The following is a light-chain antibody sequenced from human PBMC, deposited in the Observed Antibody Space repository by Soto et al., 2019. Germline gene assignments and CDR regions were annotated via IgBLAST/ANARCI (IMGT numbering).Light chain of an antibody. CDR2: GAS. Sequence: EIVMTQSPATLSVSPGERATLSCRASQSISSNLAWYQQKPGQAPRLLIYGASNRATGIPATFSDSGSGTEFTHTISSLQSEDFAVYYWQQNNNWTFTFGPGSKVDIK. CDR3: QQNNNWTFT. CDR1: QSISSN. V-gene: IGKV3-15*01. J-gene: IGKJ3*01.